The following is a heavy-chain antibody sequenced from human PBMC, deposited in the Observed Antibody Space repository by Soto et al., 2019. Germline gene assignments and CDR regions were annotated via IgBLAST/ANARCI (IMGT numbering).Heavy chain of an antibody. D-gene: IGHD6-6*01. Sequence: PGGSLRLSCAASGFTFSSYAMSWVRQAPGKGLEWVSAISGSGGSTYYADSVKGRFTISRDNSKNTLYLQMNSLRAEDTAVYYCATASIAAPTEYYFDYWGRGTLVTVSS. J-gene: IGHJ4*02. CDR1: GFTFSSYA. CDR3: ATASIAAPTEYYFDY. V-gene: IGHV3-23*01. CDR2: ISGSGGST.